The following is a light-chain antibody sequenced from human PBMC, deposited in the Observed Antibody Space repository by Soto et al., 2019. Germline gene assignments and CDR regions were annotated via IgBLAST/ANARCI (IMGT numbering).Light chain of an antibody. CDR1: QGITAY. Sequence: DIQLTQSPSFLSASVGDRVTITCRASQGITAYLAWYQQKPGKAPKLLIYAASTLQSEVPSRFSGSASGTEFTLTISSLQPEDFATYFCQQFNTYPLTVGGGTKVEVK. CDR2: AAS. J-gene: IGKJ4*01. CDR3: QQFNTYPLT. V-gene: IGKV1-9*01.